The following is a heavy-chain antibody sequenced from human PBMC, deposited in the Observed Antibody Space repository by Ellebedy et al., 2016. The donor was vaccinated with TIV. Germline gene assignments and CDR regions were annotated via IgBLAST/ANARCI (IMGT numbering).Heavy chain of an antibody. J-gene: IGHJ4*02. CDR1: GFTFSNAW. CDR3: GILRFPAKINY. V-gene: IGHV3-15*01. Sequence: GGSLRLXXAASGFTFSNAWMSWVRQAPGKGLEWVGRIKSKTDGGTTDYAAPVKGRFTISRDDSKNTLYLQMNSLKTEDTAVYYCGILRFPAKINYWGQGTLVTVSS. D-gene: IGHD5-18*01. CDR2: IKSKTDGGTT.